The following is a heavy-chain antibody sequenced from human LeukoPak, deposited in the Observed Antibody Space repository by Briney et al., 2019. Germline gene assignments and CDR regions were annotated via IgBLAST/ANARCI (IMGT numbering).Heavy chain of an antibody. CDR3: ARDRESSSWFDY. V-gene: IGHV3-21*01. CDR2: ISSSSSYI. CDR1: GFTFSIYS. Sequence: GGSLRFSCAASGFTFSIYSMNWVRQAPGKGLEWVSSISSSSSYIYYADSVKGRFTISRDNAKNSLYLQMNSLRAEDTAVYYCARDRESSSWFDYWGQGTLVTVSS. J-gene: IGHJ4*02. D-gene: IGHD6-13*01.